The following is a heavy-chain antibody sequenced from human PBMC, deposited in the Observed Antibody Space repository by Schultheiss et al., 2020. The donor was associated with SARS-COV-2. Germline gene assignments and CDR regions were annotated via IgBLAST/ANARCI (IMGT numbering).Heavy chain of an antibody. Sequence: SQTLSLTCTVSGGSISSSNYYWGWIRQPPGKGLEWIGSIYYSGSTYYNPSLKSRVTISVDTSKNQFSLKLSSVTAADTAVYYCARNRVGDYYGSGSYLDYYGMDVWGQGTTVTVSS. CDR3: ARNRVGDYYGSGSYLDYYGMDV. CDR2: IYYSGST. V-gene: IGHV4-39*01. D-gene: IGHD3-10*01. CDR1: GGSISSSNYY. J-gene: IGHJ6*02.